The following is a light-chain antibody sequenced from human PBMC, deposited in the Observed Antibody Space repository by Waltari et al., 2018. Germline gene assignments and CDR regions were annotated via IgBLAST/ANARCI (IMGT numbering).Light chain of an antibody. Sequence: EIVLTQSPATLSLSPGERATFSCRASQSVSSYLAWYQQKPGQAPRLLIYDASNRATGIPARFSGSGSGTDFTLTISSLEPEDFAFYYCQQRSNWPPITFGQGTRLEIK. V-gene: IGKV3-11*01. CDR1: QSVSSY. CDR3: QQRSNWPPIT. J-gene: IGKJ5*01. CDR2: DAS.